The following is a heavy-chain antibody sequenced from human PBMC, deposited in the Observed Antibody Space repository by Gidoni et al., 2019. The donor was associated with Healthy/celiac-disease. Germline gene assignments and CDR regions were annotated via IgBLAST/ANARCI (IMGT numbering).Heavy chain of an antibody. CDR3: ARVAIGMTTVVTPENYYYGMDV. J-gene: IGHJ6*02. V-gene: IGHV1-69*01. Sequence: QVQLVQSGAEVKKPGSSVKVSCKASGGTFSSYAISWVRQAPGQGLEWMGGIIPICGTANYAQKFQGRVTITADESTSTAYMELSSLRSEDTAVYYCARVAIGMTTVVTPENYYYGMDVWGQGTTVTVSS. D-gene: IGHD4-17*01. CDR1: GGTFSSYA. CDR2: IIPICGTA.